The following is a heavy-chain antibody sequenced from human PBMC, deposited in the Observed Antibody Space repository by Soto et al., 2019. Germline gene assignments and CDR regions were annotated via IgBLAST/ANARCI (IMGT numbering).Heavy chain of an antibody. V-gene: IGHV4-31*03. CDR3: ARVRGPYYYDSRVENWFDP. CDR1: GGSISSGGYY. Sequence: TSETLSLTCTVSGGSISSGGYYWSWIRQHPGKGLEWIGYIYYSGSTYYNPSLKSRVTISVDTSKNQFSLKLSSVTAADTAVYYCARVRGPYYYDSRVENWFDPWGQGTLVTVSS. J-gene: IGHJ5*02. D-gene: IGHD3-22*01. CDR2: IYYSGST.